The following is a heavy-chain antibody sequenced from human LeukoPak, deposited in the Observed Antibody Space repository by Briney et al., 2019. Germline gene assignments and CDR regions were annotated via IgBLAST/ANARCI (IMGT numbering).Heavy chain of an antibody. J-gene: IGHJ4*02. CDR3: ARMIVGFDY. Sequence: SETLSLTCAVYGGSFSGYYWSWIRQPPGKGLEWIGEINHSGSTNYNPSLKSRVTIPVDTSKNQFSLKLSSVTATDTAVYYCARMIVGFDYWGQGTLVTVSS. CDR1: GGSFSGYY. CDR2: INHSGST. D-gene: IGHD3-22*01. V-gene: IGHV4-34*01.